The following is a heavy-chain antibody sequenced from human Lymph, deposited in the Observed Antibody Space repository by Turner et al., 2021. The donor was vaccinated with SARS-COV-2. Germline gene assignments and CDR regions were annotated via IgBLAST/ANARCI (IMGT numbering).Heavy chain of an antibody. CDR1: GFTFSNYG. D-gene: IGHD3-16*01. Sequence: QAQAVEAGAGAAQPGWSLTPCCAVSGFTFSNYGMHWVRQAPGKGLNWVAVIWYHGSNSFYADSVKGRFTISRDNSRNPLYLQMNSLRAEDSAVYYCARSHRLGFYFDYWGQGTLVTVSS. CDR3: ARSHRLGFYFDY. V-gene: IGHV3-33*01. CDR2: IWYHGSNS. J-gene: IGHJ4*02.